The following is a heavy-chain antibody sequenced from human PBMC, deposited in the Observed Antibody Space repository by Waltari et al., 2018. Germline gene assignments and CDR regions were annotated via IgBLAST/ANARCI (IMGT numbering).Heavy chain of an antibody. J-gene: IGHJ1*01. CDR3: ARGLYAEYFQH. V-gene: IGHV4-59*01. CDR1: GGSISSYS. CDR2: IYYSGST. Sequence: QVQLQESGPGLVKPSETLSLTCTVSGGSISSYSWSWIRQPPGKGLEGIGYIYYSGSTNYNPSLKSRVTISVDTSKNQFSLKLSSVTAADTAVYYCARGLYAEYFQHWGQGTLVTVSS.